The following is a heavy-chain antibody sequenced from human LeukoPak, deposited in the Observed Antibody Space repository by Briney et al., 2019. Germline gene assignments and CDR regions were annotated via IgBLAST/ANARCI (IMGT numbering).Heavy chain of an antibody. Sequence: GSLRLSCAASGFTFSSYAMSWVRQAPGKGLEWVSLIYSRGGTSYADSVKGRFTISRDSSKNTLFLQMNSLRVEDTAVYYCARDPPGIAASGTYYWGQGTLVTVSS. D-gene: IGHD6-13*01. CDR3: ARDPPGIAASGTYY. V-gene: IGHV3-53*01. CDR1: GFTFSSYA. J-gene: IGHJ4*02. CDR2: IYSRGGT.